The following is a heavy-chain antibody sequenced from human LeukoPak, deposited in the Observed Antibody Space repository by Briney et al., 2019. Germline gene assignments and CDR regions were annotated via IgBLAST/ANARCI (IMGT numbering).Heavy chain of an antibody. CDR1: GFIFSHYG. V-gene: IGHV3-33*01. CDR3: ARDAQRGFDYSNSLEY. D-gene: IGHD4-11*01. Sequence: PGGSLRLSCAASGFIFSHYGMHWVRQAPGKGLEWVAVIWSDASNRFYAGSVKGRFTIYKDNSQNTLFLQMNSLRAEDTAMYYCARDAQRGFDYSNSLEYWGHGTLVTVSS. CDR2: IWSDASNR. J-gene: IGHJ4*01.